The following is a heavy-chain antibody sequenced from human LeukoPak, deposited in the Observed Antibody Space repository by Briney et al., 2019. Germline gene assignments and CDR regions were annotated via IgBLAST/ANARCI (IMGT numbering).Heavy chain of an antibody. CDR1: GFTFSNAW. Sequence: GGSLRLSCAASGFTFSNAWMSWVRQAPGKGLEWVAVIWYDGSNKYYADSVKGRFTISRDNSKNTLYLQMNSLRAEDTAVYYCASFEILWFGSPGYFQHWGQGTLVTVSS. CDR2: IWYDGSNK. CDR3: ASFEILWFGSPGYFQH. D-gene: IGHD3-10*01. V-gene: IGHV3-33*08. J-gene: IGHJ1*01.